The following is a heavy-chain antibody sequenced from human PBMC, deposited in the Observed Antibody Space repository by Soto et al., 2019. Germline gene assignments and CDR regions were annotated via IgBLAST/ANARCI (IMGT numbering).Heavy chain of an antibody. V-gene: IGHV1-69*13. CDR3: ARGNRAGTIYYYNGMDV. CDR1: GGTFSSYA. J-gene: IGHJ6*02. CDR2: IIPIFGTA. Sequence: SVKVSCKASGGTFSSYAISWVRQAPGQGLEWMGGIIPIFGTANYAQKFQGRVTITAGESTSTAYMELSSLRSEDTAVYYCARGNRAGTIYYYNGMDVWGQGTTVTVSS. D-gene: IGHD1-1*01.